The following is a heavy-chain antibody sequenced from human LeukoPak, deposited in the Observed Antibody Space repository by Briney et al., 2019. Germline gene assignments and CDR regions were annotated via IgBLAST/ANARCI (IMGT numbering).Heavy chain of an antibody. D-gene: IGHD3-22*01. CDR2: IYAGDSTS. CDR1: GYSFTSYW. V-gene: IGHV5-51*01. J-gene: IGHJ3*02. CDR3: ARPGDSAGYFYGVADM. Sequence: GESLKIPCKGSGYSFTSYWIAWVRQMSGKGLEWMGMIYAGDSTSRYSPSFQGQVTMSVDKSISTAYLQWNSLKASDTAIYYCARPGDSAGYFYGVADMWGQGTVVTVSS.